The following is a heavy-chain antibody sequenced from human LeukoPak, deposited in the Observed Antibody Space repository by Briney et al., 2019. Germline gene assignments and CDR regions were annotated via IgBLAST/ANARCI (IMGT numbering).Heavy chain of an antibody. CDR2: IYYSGST. V-gene: IGHV4-59*01. J-gene: IGHJ5*02. D-gene: IGHD3-10*01. Sequence: SETLSLTCTVSGGSISSYYWSWIQQPPGKGLEWIGYIYYSGSTNYNPSLKSRVTISVDTSKNQFSLKLSSVTAADTAVYYCARSSYYLWFDPWGQGTLVTVSS. CDR3: ARSSYYLWFDP. CDR1: GGSISSYY.